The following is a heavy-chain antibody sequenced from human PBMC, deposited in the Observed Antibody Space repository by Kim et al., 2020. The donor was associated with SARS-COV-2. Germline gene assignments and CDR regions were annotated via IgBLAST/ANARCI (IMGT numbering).Heavy chain of an antibody. CDR2: ISGDTSTK. CDR3: ARDFWRFPHEGYDVLTGLYTGPYYYYGMDV. CDR1: GFSFISYS. D-gene: IGHD3-9*01. Sequence: GGSLRLSCAASGFSFISYSMNWVRQAPGRGLEWVSYISGDTSTKYYAESVKGRFTISRDNGKNSLYLQMNGLRDEDTAVYYCARDFWRFPHEGYDVLTGLYTGPYYYYGMDVWGRGTTVTVSS. V-gene: IGHV3-48*02. J-gene: IGHJ6*02.